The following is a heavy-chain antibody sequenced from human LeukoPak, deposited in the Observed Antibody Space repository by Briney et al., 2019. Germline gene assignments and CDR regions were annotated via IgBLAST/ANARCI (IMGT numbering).Heavy chain of an antibody. J-gene: IGHJ4*02. CDR2: ISYDGSNK. CDR1: GFTFSGYG. V-gene: IGHV3-30*18. Sequence: GGSLRLSCAASGFTFSGYGMHWVRQAPGKGLEWVAVISYDGSNKYYADSVKGRFTISRDNSKNTLYLQMNSLRAEDTAVYYCAKGDSHLDYWGQGTLVTVSS. D-gene: IGHD5-18*01. CDR3: AKGDSHLDY.